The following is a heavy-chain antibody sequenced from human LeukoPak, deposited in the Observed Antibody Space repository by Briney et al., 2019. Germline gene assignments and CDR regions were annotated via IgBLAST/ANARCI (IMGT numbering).Heavy chain of an antibody. J-gene: IGHJ3*02. CDR3: AREKSDAFDI. CDR2: INQDGSEK. Sequence: GGSLRLSCAASGFTFSNYWMNWVRQAPGKGLEWVANINQDGSEKDYVDSVKGRFTISRDNAKNSLYLQMKSLRAEDTAVYYCAREKSDAFDIWGRGTMVTVSS. V-gene: IGHV3-7*01. CDR1: GFTFSNYW.